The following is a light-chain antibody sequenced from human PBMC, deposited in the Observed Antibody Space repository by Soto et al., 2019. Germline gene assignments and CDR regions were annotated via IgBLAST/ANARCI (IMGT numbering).Light chain of an antibody. CDR2: DVS. J-gene: IGLJ2*01. V-gene: IGLV2-11*01. CDR1: SSDVGGYNY. Sequence: QSALTQPRSVSGSPGQSVTISCTGTSSDVGGYNYVSWYQQHPGKVPKLMIFDVSKRPSGVPDRFSGSKSGNTASLTIPGLQAEDEADYYCCSYAGSYVVFGGGTKLTVL. CDR3: CSYAGSYVV.